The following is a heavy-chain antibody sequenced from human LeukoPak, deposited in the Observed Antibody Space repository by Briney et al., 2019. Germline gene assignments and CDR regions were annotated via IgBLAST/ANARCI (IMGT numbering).Heavy chain of an antibody. V-gene: IGHV3-21*01. Sequence: PGGSLRLSRAASGFTFSSYSMNWVRQAPGKGLEWVSSISSSSSYIYYADSVKGRFTISRDNAKNSLYLQMNSLRAEDTAVYYCARATSHHYYFDYWGQGTLVTVSS. D-gene: IGHD1-14*01. J-gene: IGHJ4*02. CDR2: ISSSSSYI. CDR3: ARATSHHYYFDY. CDR1: GFTFSSYS.